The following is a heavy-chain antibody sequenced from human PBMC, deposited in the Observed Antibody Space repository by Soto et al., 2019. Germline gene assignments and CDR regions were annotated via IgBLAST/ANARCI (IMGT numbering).Heavy chain of an antibody. D-gene: IGHD2-8*02. J-gene: IGHJ4*02. Sequence: ASVKVSCKASGYTFTNYGISWVRQAPGQGLEWMGWISAYNGNTKYAQKLQGRVTMTTDTSTSTAYMELRSLRSDDTAVYYCARDKITGLFEYWGQGTLVTVSS. V-gene: IGHV1-18*01. CDR1: GYTFTNYG. CDR2: ISAYNGNT. CDR3: ARDKITGLFEY.